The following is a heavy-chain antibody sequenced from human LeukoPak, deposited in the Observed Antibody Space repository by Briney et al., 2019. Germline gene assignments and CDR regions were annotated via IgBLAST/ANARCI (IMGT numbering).Heavy chain of an antibody. CDR1: GFTFSSYS. Sequence: GGSLRLSCAASGFTFSSYSMNWVRQAPGKGLEWVSYISSSSSTIYYADSVKGRFTISRDNAKNSLYLQMNSLRAEDTAVYYCASTSLGSRLDYWGQGTLVTVSS. V-gene: IGHV3-48*01. J-gene: IGHJ4*02. CDR2: ISSSSSTI. CDR3: ASTSLGSRLDY. D-gene: IGHD1-26*01.